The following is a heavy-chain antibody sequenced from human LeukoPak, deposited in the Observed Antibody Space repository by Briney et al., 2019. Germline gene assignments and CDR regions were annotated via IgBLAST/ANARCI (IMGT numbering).Heavy chain of an antibody. J-gene: IGHJ4*02. D-gene: IGHD3-3*01. CDR1: GGTFSSYT. CDR3: ARVPGEWSMYYFDY. V-gene: IGHV1-69*02. Sequence: SVKVSCKXSGGTFSSYTISWVRQAPRQGLEWMGRIIPILGIANYAQKFQGRVAITADKSTSTAYMELSSLRSEDTAVYYCARVPGEWSMYYFDYWGQGTLVTVSS. CDR2: IIPILGIA.